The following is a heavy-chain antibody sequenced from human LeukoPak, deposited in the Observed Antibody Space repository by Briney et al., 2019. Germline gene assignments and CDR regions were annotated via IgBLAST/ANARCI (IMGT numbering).Heavy chain of an antibody. J-gene: IGHJ2*01. CDR1: GFTFSGSS. Sequence: GGSLRLSCAASGFTFSGSSMHWVRQASGKGLEWVGRIRSKANSYATAYAASVKGRFTISRDDSKNTAYLQMNSLKTEDTAVYYCTRHGLDTAMVAYWYFDLWGRGTLVTVS. V-gene: IGHV3-73*01. D-gene: IGHD5-18*01. CDR2: IRSKANSYAT. CDR3: TRHGLDTAMVAYWYFDL.